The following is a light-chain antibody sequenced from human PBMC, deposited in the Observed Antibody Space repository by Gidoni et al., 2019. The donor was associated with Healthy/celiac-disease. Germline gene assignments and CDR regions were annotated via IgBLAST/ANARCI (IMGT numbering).Light chain of an antibody. V-gene: IGLV1-40*01. CDR3: QSYDSSLSGSV. J-gene: IGLJ2*01. Sequence: QSVLTQPPSVSGAPGQSVTIACTGSSPNIGAGYDVHWYQQLPGTAPNLLIYGNSNRPSGVPVRFSGSKSGTSASLAITVLQAEDEADYYCQSYDSSLSGSVFGGGTKLTVL. CDR1: SPNIGAGYD. CDR2: GNS.